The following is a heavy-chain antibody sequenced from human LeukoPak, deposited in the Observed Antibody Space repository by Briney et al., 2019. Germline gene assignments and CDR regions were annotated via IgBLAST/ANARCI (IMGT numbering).Heavy chain of an antibody. Sequence: SETLSLTCTVSGGSISSGSYYWSWIRQPAGKGLEWIGRIYTSGSTNYNPSLKSRVTISVDTSKNQFSLKLSSVTAADTAVYYCARDQMGPLGAGDYFDYWGQGTLVTVSS. D-gene: IGHD2-21*01. CDR1: GGSISSGSYY. V-gene: IGHV4-61*02. CDR2: IYTSGST. CDR3: ARDQMGPLGAGDYFDY. J-gene: IGHJ4*02.